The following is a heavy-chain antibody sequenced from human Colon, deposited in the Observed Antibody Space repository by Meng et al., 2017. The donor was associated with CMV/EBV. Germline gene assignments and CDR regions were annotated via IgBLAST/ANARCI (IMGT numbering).Heavy chain of an antibody. J-gene: IGHJ4*02. D-gene: IGHD2-2*01. Sequence: SGGTFSSYAISWVRQAPGQGLEWMGGIIPIFGTANYAQKFQGRVTITTDESTSTAYMELSSLRSEDTAVYYCARGSCSSTSCYLFDYWGQGTLVTVSS. CDR1: GGTFSSYA. CDR2: IIPIFGTA. V-gene: IGHV1-69*05. CDR3: ARGSCSSTSCYLFDY.